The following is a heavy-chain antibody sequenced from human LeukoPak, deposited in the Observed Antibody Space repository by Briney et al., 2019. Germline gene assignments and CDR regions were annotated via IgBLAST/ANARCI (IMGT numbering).Heavy chain of an antibody. CDR3: AKDEMDGSGSYYNLDY. CDR2: ISWDGGST. D-gene: IGHD3-10*01. V-gene: IGHV3-43D*04. J-gene: IGHJ4*02. CDR1: GFTFDDYA. Sequence: PGGSLRLSCAASGFTFDDYAMHRVRQAPGKGLEWVSLISWDGGSTYYADSVKGRFTISRDNSKNSLYLQMNSLRAEDTALYYCAKDEMDGSGSYYNLDYWGQGTLVTVSS.